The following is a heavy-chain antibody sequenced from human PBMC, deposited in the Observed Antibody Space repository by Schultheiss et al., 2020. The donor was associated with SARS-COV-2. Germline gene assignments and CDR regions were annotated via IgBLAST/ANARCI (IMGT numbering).Heavy chain of an antibody. Sequence: SETLSLTCTVSGGSVSSGSYYWSWIRQPPGKGLEWIGYIYYSGSTNYNPSLKSRVTISVDTSKNQFSLKLSSVTAADTAVYYCARGVGYCSSTSCRRTYYFDYWGQGTLVTVSS. CDR2: IYYSGST. V-gene: IGHV4-61*01. CDR3: ARGVGYCSSTSCRRTYYFDY. D-gene: IGHD2-2*01. CDR1: GGSVSSGSYY. J-gene: IGHJ4*02.